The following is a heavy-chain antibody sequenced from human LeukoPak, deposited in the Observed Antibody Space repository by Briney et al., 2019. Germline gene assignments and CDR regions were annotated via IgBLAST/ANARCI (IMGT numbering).Heavy chain of an antibody. CDR2: IGSGADL. D-gene: IGHD3-16*01. Sequence: QAGGSLRLSCVGSGFAFGVHAMSWVRQAPGKGPEWVATIGSGADLFYAESVKGRFTTSRDDPRNTVWLQMNSLRAEDTALYYCAQDWTPHNRVYDCLDAWGQGTQVTVSS. J-gene: IGHJ5*02. CDR3: AQDWTPHNRVYDCLDA. CDR1: GFAFGVHA. V-gene: IGHV3-23*01.